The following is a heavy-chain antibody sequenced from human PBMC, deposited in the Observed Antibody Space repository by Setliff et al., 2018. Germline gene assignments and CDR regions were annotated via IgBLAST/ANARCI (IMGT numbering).Heavy chain of an antibody. V-gene: IGHV4-34*01. CDR1: GGGGSFSNYY. CDR2: ISPVGST. D-gene: IGHD2-15*01. CDR3: ATSGFCSSGSCYSFDD. Sequence: SETLSLTCGVYGGGGSFSNYYWSWIRQPPGKGLEWIGEISPVGSTNYNPSLRNRVTMSLDASKNRFSLNLTSVTAADTAVYFCATSGFCSSGSCYSFDDWGQGALVTVSS. J-gene: IGHJ4*02.